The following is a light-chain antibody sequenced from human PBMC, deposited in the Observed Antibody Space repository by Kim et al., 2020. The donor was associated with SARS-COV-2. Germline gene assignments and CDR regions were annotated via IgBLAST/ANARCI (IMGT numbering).Light chain of an antibody. CDR2: TAS. CDR3: QQAHSFPLT. Sequence: DIQMTQSPSVSASVGDRVTITRRASQGIVNLLAWYQQKPEKAPKLLISTASRLQSGVPSRFIGSGSGTEFTLTISSLQPEDFATYYCQQAHSFPLTFGGGTKVDIK. CDR1: QGIVNL. J-gene: IGKJ4*01. V-gene: IGKV1-12*01.